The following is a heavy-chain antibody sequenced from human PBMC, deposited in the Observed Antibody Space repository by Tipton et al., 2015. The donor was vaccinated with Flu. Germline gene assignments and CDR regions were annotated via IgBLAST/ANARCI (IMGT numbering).Heavy chain of an antibody. CDR2: ISSGSDYI. CDR1: GFTFSSFS. J-gene: IGHJ3*02. D-gene: IGHD6-19*01. V-gene: IGHV3-21*04. CDR3: ARGGRAVAGRPFDI. Sequence: QLVQSGGGLVKPGGSLRLSCAASGFTFSSFSMNWVRQTPGKGLEWVSSISSGSDYIYYADSVKGRFTISRDNAEDSLYLQMNSLRVDDTAVYYCARGGRAVAGRPFDIWGQGTMVTVSS.